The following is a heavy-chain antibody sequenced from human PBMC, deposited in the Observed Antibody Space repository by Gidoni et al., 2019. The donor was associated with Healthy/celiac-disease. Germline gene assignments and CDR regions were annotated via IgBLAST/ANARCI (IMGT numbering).Heavy chain of an antibody. J-gene: IGHJ6*02. CDR1: GFTFSSYG. Sequence: QVQLVESGGGVVQPGRSLRLSCAASGFTFSSYGMHWVRQAPGKGLEWVAVIWYDGSNKYYADSVKGRFTISRDNSKNTLYLQMNSLRAEDTAVYYCARDGDIVVVPAALYYYYYYGMDVWGQGTTVTVSS. CDR2: IWYDGSNK. D-gene: IGHD2-2*01. CDR3: ARDGDIVVVPAALYYYYYYGMDV. V-gene: IGHV3-33*01.